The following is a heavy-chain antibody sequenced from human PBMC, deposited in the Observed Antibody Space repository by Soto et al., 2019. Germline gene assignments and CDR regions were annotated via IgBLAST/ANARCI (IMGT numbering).Heavy chain of an antibody. CDR3: AKGGVEMATIQTHIDY. CDR2: ISYDGSNK. Sequence: GGSLRLSCAASGFTFSSYGMHWVRQAPGKGLEWVAVISYDGSNKYYAESVKGRFTISRDNSKNTLYLQMNSLRAEDTAVYYCAKGGVEMATIQTHIDYWGQGTLVTVSS. D-gene: IGHD5-12*01. CDR1: GFTFSSYG. J-gene: IGHJ4*02. V-gene: IGHV3-30*18.